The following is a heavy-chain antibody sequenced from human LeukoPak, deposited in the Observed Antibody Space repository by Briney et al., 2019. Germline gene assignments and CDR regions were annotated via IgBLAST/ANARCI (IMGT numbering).Heavy chain of an antibody. CDR3: ARGLVGATGWFDP. CDR2: INPNSGGT. V-gene: IGHV1-2*06. CDR1: GYTFTGYY. J-gene: IGHJ5*02. Sequence: GASVKVSCKASGYTFTGYYMHWVRQAPGQGLEWMGRINPNSGGTNYAQKFQGRVTMTRDTSISTAYMELSRLGSDDTAVYYCARGLVGATGWFDPWGQGTLVTVSS. D-gene: IGHD1-26*01.